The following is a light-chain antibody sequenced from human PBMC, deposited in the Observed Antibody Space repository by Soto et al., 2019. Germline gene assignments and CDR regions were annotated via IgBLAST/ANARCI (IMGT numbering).Light chain of an antibody. Sequence: QSALTQPRSVSGSPGQSVTISCTGTSSDVGGYNYVSWYQQHPGKAPKVMIYDVSERPSWVPDRFSGSKSGNTASLTISRLQAEDEAEYYCCSYAGSPRYVFGTGTKLSVL. CDR1: SSDVGGYNY. CDR2: DVS. V-gene: IGLV2-11*01. CDR3: CSYAGSPRYV. J-gene: IGLJ1*01.